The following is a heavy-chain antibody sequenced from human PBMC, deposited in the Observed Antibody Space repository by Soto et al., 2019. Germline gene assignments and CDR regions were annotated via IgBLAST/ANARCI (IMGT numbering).Heavy chain of an antibody. CDR2: ISGYKGKT. CDR3: ARDGFMPNEIPVFRSKFDP. J-gene: IGHJ5*02. Sequence: QVQLVQSGAEVKKPGASVKVSCKASGYTFTNSGISWVRQSPGQGLEWMGRISGYKGKTDYSHNFQGRITLTTDTSTSTAYMEVRSLRSDDTAVYYCARDGFMPNEIPVFRSKFDPWGQGTLVTVSS. V-gene: IGHV1-18*01. D-gene: IGHD1-1*01. CDR1: GYTFTNSG.